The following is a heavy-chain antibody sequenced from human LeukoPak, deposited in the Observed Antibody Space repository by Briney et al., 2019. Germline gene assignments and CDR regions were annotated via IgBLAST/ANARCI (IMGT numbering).Heavy chain of an antibody. Sequence: SETLSLTCTVSGDSISSSYWSWIRQPPGKTLEWIGYIYYTGTTNYNPSLKSRVTMSIDTSKNQFSLNLNSVTAADTAVYYCARGFYDSSGYSNYFDPWGQGTLVTVSS. CDR1: GDSISSSY. D-gene: IGHD3-22*01. CDR3: ARGFYDSSGYSNYFDP. CDR2: IYYTGTT. J-gene: IGHJ5*02. V-gene: IGHV4-59*01.